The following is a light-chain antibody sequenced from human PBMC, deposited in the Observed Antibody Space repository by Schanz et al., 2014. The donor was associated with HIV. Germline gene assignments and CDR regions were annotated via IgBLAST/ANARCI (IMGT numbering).Light chain of an antibody. J-gene: IGKJ2*01. Sequence: EIVLTQSPGTLSLSPGERATLSCRASQSVSSSYLAWYQQKPGQAPRLLIFGASTRATGVPVRFSGSGSGTDFTLTISSLQPDDLASYHCQQYNGLSPITFGQGTKLEIK. CDR3: QQYNGLSPIT. CDR2: GAS. V-gene: IGKV3-20*01. CDR1: QSVSSSY.